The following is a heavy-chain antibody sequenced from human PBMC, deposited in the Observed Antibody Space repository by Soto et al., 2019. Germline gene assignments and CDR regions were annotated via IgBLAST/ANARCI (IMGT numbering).Heavy chain of an antibody. Sequence: SETLSLTCTVSGGSISRSSYSWAWIRQPPGKGLEWIGTLYYSGNTYYNPSLKSRVTISVDTSKNQFSLKLSSVTAADTAVYYCASRQGGSYNWFDPWGQGTLVTVSS. CDR1: GGSISRSSYS. J-gene: IGHJ5*02. D-gene: IGHD2-15*01. CDR2: LYYSGNT. CDR3: ASRQGGSYNWFDP. V-gene: IGHV4-39*01.